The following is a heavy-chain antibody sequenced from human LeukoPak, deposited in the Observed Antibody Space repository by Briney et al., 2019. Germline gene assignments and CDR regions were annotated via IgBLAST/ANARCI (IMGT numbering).Heavy chain of an antibody. CDR3: ARAGGFYGSGSYIY. CDR1: GGSLSSYY. D-gene: IGHD3-10*01. J-gene: IGHJ4*02. Sequence: ASETLSLTCTVSGGSLSSYYWRWIRQPAGKGLEWIGRIYTSGSTKYNPSFKSRVTISVDTSKHQFSLKLTSVTAADTAVYYCARAGGFYGSGSYIYWGQGTLVTVSS. CDR2: IYTSGST. V-gene: IGHV4-4*07.